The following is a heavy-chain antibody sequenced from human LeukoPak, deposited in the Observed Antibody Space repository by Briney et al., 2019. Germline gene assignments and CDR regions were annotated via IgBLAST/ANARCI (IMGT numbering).Heavy chain of an antibody. CDR2: INPSGGST. V-gene: IGHV1-46*01. J-gene: IGHJ4*02. CDR1: GYTFTSYY. CDR3: ARDSPSSSWLDY. Sequence: HGASVRVSCKASGYTFTSYYMHWVRQAPGQGLEWMGLINPSGGSTNYAQKLQGRFTISRDNSKNTLYLQMNSLRAEDTAVYYCARDSPSSSWLDYWGQGNLVTVSS. D-gene: IGHD6-13*01.